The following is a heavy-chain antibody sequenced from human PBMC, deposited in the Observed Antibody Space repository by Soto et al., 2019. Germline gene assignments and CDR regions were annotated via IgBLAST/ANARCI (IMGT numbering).Heavy chain of an antibody. V-gene: IGHV4-39*01. Sequence: QLQLQESGPGLVKPSETLSLTCTVSGGSISSSSYYWGWIRQPPGKGLEWIGSIYYSGSTYYNPSLKSRVTISVDTSKNQFSLKLSSVTAADTAVYYCARHGEGWFGELNAFDIWGQGTMVTVSS. J-gene: IGHJ3*02. CDR2: IYYSGST. D-gene: IGHD3-10*01. CDR3: ARHGEGWFGELNAFDI. CDR1: GGSISSSSYY.